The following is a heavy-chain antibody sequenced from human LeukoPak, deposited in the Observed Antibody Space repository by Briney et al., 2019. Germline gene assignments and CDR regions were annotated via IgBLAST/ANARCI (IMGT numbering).Heavy chain of an antibody. Sequence: GGSLRLSCAASGFSFSRHWMSWVRQAPGKGLEWVANIKQDGSEKYYVDSVKGRFTISRDNAKNSLYLQMNSLRAEDTAVYYCARLGSGWDEYFQHWGQGTLVTVSS. D-gene: IGHD6-19*01. V-gene: IGHV3-7*01. CDR3: ARLGSGWDEYFQH. CDR1: GFSFSRHW. J-gene: IGHJ1*01. CDR2: IKQDGSEK.